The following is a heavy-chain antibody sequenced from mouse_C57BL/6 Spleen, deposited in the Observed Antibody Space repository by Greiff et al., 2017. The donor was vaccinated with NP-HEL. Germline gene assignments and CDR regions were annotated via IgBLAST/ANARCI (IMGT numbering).Heavy chain of an antibody. V-gene: IGHV1-76*01. J-gene: IGHJ1*03. D-gene: IGHD4-1*02. CDR2: LYPGSGNT. CDR3: ARTTGTSWYFDV. CDR1: GYTFTDYY. Sequence: VMLVESGAELVRPGASVKLSCKASGYTFTDYYINWVKQRPGQGLEWIARLYPGSGNTYYNEKFKGKATLTAEKSSSTAYVQLSSLTSEDSAVYFCARTTGTSWYFDVWGTGTTVTVSS.